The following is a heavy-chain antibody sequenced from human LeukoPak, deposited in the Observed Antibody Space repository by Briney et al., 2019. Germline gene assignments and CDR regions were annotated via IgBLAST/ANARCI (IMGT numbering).Heavy chain of an antibody. V-gene: IGHV4-4*07. J-gene: IGHJ4*02. Sequence: SETPSLTCTVSGGSISSYYWSWIRQPAGKGLEWIGRIYTSGSTNYNPSLKSRVTMSVDTSKNQFSLRLSSVTAADTAMYYCAREDNSGYFDYWGQGTLVTVSS. D-gene: IGHD6-19*01. CDR1: GGSISSYY. CDR2: IYTSGST. CDR3: AREDNSGYFDY.